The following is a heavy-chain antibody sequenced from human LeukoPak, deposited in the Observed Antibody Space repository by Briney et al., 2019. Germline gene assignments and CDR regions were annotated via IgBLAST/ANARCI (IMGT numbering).Heavy chain of an antibody. J-gene: IGHJ4*02. Sequence: SVKVSCKASGGTFSSYAISWVRQAPGQGLEWMGRIIPIFGTANYAQKFQCRVTTTTDESTSTAYMELSSLRSEDTAVYYCARGYDSSGYSLGYFDYWGQGTLVTVSS. V-gene: IGHV1-69*05. D-gene: IGHD3-22*01. CDR2: IIPIFGTA. CDR1: GGTFSSYA. CDR3: ARGYDSSGYSLGYFDY.